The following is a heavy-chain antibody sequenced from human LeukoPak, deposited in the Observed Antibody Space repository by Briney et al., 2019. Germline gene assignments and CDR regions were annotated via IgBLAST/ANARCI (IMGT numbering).Heavy chain of an antibody. CDR2: MNPNSGNT. CDR1: GYTLTSYD. D-gene: IGHD2/OR15-2a*01. CDR3: ASLSIEEGLFDY. V-gene: IGHV1-8*01. Sequence: ASVKVSCKASGYTLTSYDINWVRQATGQGLEWMGWMNPNSGNTGYAQKFQGRVTMTRNTSISTAYMELSSLRSEDTAVYYSASLSIEEGLFDYWGQGTLVTVSS. J-gene: IGHJ4*02.